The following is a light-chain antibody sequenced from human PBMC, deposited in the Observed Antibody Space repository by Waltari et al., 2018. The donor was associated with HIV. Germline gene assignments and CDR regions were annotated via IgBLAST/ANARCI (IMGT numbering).Light chain of an antibody. CDR3: AVWDDSLRGSV. CDR2: RNN. CDR1: SSTIGNKY. J-gene: IGLJ1*01. Sequence: QSVLTQPPSVSGTPGQRVSISCSGSSSTIGNKYVYCYQQLPGTAPKLLIHRNNQRPSGVPDRFSGSKSGTSASLAISGLRSEDEADYYCAVWDDSLRGSVFGTGTEVTVL. V-gene: IGLV1-47*01.